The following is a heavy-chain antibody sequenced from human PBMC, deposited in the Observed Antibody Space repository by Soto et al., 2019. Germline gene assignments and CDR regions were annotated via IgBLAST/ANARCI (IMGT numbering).Heavy chain of an antibody. CDR3: ARSGGSYNFDS. CDR2: IFVNGNT. V-gene: IGHV4-4*07. J-gene: IGHJ4*02. Sequence: SETLSLTCTVASGSVSTYYWSWIRQPAGKGLGWIGRIFVNGNTNYNPSLRSRVTISVDTSKGQFSLNLTSVTAADTAVYFCARSGGSYNFDSWGQGILVTVSS. D-gene: IGHD1-1*01. CDR1: SGSVSTYY.